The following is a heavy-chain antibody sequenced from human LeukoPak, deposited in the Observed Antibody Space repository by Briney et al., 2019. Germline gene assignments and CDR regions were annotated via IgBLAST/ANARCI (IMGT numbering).Heavy chain of an antibody. Sequence: PGGSLRLSCAASGFTFSSYAMHWVRQAPGKGLEWVAVISYDGSNKYYADSVKGRFTISRDNSKNTLYLQMNSLRAEDTAVYYCARADSVGATLYYYYGMDVWGQGTTVTVSS. CDR1: GFTFSSYA. J-gene: IGHJ6*02. CDR2: ISYDGSNK. CDR3: ARADSVGATLYYYYGMDV. D-gene: IGHD1-26*01. V-gene: IGHV3-30*04.